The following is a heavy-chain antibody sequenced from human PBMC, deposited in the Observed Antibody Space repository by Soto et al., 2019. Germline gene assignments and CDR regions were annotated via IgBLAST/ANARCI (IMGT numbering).Heavy chain of an antibody. CDR2: INPNSGGT. CDR3: ARAKIFGVVILSQFDY. Sequence: ASVKVSCKASGYTFTGYYMHWVRQAPGQGLEWMGWINPNSGGTNYAQKFQGRVTMTRDTSISTAYMELSRLRSDDTAVYYCARAKIFGVVILSQFDYWGPGTVATVSS. V-gene: IGHV1-2*02. J-gene: IGHJ4*02. CDR1: GYTFTGYY. D-gene: IGHD3-3*01.